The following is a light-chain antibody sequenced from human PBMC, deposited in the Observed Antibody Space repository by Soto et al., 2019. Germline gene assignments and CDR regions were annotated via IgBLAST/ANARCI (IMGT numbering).Light chain of an antibody. Sequence: ETVMTQSPATLSVSPGERVTLSCRASQSVSGKVAWYQQKPGQPPSLLIYAASTRATGIPARFSDSGSGTEFTLTITSLQSEDFAVYYCQQYANWPPVIFGGGTKVDIK. CDR2: AAS. CDR1: QSVSGK. V-gene: IGKV3-15*01. J-gene: IGKJ4*01. CDR3: QQYANWPPVI.